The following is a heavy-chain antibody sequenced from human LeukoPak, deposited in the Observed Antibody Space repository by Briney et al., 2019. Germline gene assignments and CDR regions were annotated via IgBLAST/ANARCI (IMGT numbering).Heavy chain of an antibody. CDR3: ARESVSVAGIDY. V-gene: IGHV3-48*02. Sequence: GGSLRLSYAASGFTFSSYSMNWVRQAPGKGLEWVSYISSTGSTIYYADSVKGRFTISRDNAKNSLYLQMNSLRDEDTAVYYCARESVSVAGIDYWGQGTVVTVSS. CDR2: ISSTGSTI. CDR1: GFTFSSYS. D-gene: IGHD6-19*01. J-gene: IGHJ4*02.